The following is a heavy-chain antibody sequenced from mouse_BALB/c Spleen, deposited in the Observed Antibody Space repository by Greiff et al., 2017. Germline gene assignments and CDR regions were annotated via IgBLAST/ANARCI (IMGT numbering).Heavy chain of an antibody. D-gene: IGHD6-1*01. V-gene: IGHV1-39*01. CDR2: INPYYGST. CDR1: GYSFTDYI. Sequence: QLQQSGPELVKPGASVKISCKASGYSFTDYIMLWVKQSHGKSLEWIGNINPYYGSTSYNLKFKGKATLTVDKSSSTAYMQLNSLTSEDSAVYYCARYPSLDYWGQGTTLTVSS. CDR3: ARYPSLDY. J-gene: IGHJ2*01.